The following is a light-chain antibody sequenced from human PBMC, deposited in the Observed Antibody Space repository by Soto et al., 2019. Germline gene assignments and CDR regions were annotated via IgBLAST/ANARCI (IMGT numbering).Light chain of an antibody. CDR3: QQTTTFPLT. CDR1: QGITSW. CDR2: RAS. Sequence: DIQMTQSPSSVSASVGDRVTITCRASQGITSWLAWYQQKPGKAPKLRIYRASNLQSGVPSRFSGGGSGTYFTLTNSGLQPSDFATYYCQQTTTFPLTFGGGTKVEIK. V-gene: IGKV1-12*01. J-gene: IGKJ4*01.